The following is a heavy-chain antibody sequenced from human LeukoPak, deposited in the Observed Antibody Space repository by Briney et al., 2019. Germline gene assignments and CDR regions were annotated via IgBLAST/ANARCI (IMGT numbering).Heavy chain of an antibody. Sequence: SETLSLTCTVSGDSISSYYWSWIRQPPGKGLEWIGYIYYSGSTKYNPSLKSRVTMSLDTSKSQFSLKLNSVTAADTAVYYCARYYCTTSCYHFDFWGQGTLVTVSS. CDR2: IYYSGST. D-gene: IGHD2-2*01. CDR1: GDSISSYY. J-gene: IGHJ4*02. CDR3: ARYYCTTSCYHFDF. V-gene: IGHV4-59*01.